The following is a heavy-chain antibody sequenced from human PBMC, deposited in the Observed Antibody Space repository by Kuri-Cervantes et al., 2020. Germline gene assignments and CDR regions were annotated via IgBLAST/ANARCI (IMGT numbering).Heavy chain of an antibody. Sequence: SLKISCAASGFTFSSYSMNWVRQAPGKGLEWVSGISWNSGSIGYADSVKGRFTISRDNAKNSLYLQMNSLRAEDTALYYCAKDITTTVTLFDYWGQGTLVTVSS. D-gene: IGHD4-11*01. CDR3: AKDITTTVTLFDY. CDR1: GFTFSSYS. V-gene: IGHV3-9*01. J-gene: IGHJ4*02. CDR2: ISWNSGSI.